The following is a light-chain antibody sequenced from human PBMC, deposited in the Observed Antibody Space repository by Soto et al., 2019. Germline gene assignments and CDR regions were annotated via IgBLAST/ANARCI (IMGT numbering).Light chain of an antibody. CDR2: TTN. V-gene: IGLV1-44*01. J-gene: IGLJ1*01. CDR1: NSNIGSDI. CDR3: QVWDSTSDHYV. Sequence: QSVLTQPPSASGTPGQRATISCCGSNSNIGSDIVNCYQLLPGAAPEVLINTTNQRPSGVPERFSGSKSGNTATLTISRVEAGDEAEYYCQVWDSTSDHYVFGTGTKVTVL.